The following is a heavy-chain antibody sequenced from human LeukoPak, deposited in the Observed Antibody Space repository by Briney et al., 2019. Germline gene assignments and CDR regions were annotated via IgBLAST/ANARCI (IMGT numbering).Heavy chain of an antibody. CDR2: ISSSSSYI. V-gene: IGHV3-21*01. Sequence: GGSLGLSCAASGFTFSSYSMNWVRQAPGEGLEWVSSISSSSSYIYYAESVKVRFTISRDNAKKSLFLQMNSLRAEDTAVYYCARVPMVQGVNVDPCDYWGQGTLVTVSS. CDR1: GFTFSSYS. J-gene: IGHJ4*02. D-gene: IGHD3-10*01. CDR3: ARVPMVQGVNVDPCDY.